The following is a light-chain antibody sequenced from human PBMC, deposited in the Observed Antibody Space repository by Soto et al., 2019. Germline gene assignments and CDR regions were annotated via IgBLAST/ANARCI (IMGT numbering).Light chain of an antibody. J-gene: IGKJ1*01. CDR3: QRYDSFRT. V-gene: IGKV3-20*01. Sequence: EMVLTQSPGTLSLSPGERATLSCRASQSVRSNVLAWYQQKPGQAPRLLIYGASNRATGISDRFSGSGSGTDFTLTITRLEPEDFAMYYCQRYDSFRTFGQGTKVDIK. CDR1: QSVRSNV. CDR2: GAS.